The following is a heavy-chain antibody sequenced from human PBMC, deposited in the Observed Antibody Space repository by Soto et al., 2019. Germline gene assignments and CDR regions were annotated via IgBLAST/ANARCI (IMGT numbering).Heavy chain of an antibody. CDR1: GDSFTSYV. D-gene: IGHD3-3*01. CDR2: IIPIFGIP. J-gene: IGHJ5*01. CDR3: ARGRMDTNVIFKRFDP. Sequence: GASVKVSCKTSGDSFTSYVISWVRQAPGQGLEWMGGIIPIFGIPNYSQKFQGRLTVTADKSTSTAYMELSSLRSEDTAVYYCARGRMDTNVIFKRFDPWGQGTLVTVSS. V-gene: IGHV1-69*10.